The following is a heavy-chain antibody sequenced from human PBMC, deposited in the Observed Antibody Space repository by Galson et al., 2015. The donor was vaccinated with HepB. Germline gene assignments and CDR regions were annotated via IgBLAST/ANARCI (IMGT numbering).Heavy chain of an antibody. V-gene: IGHV3-49*04. CDR1: GFTFSSYG. Sequence: SLRLSCAASGFTFSSYGMHWVRQAPGKGLEWVGFIRSKAYGGTTEYAASVKGRFTISRDDSKSIAYLQMNSLKTEDTAVYYCSGAIAARRPNDYWGQGTLVTVSS. CDR3: SGAIAARRPNDY. CDR2: IRSKAYGGTT. D-gene: IGHD6-6*01. J-gene: IGHJ4*02.